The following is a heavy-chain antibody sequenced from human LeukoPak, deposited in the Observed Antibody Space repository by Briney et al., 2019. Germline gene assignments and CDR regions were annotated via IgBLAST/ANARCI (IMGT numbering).Heavy chain of an antibody. J-gene: IGHJ6*03. Sequence: GGSLRLSCAASGFTFSSYAMSWVRQAPGKGLEWVSAISGSGSTIYYADSVKGRFTISRDNAKNSLYLQRHSLRAEDTAVYYCAREGVVVVAATQLGYYYYMDVWGKGTTVTVSS. V-gene: IGHV3-48*04. D-gene: IGHD2-15*01. CDR3: AREGVVVVAATQLGYYYYMDV. CDR2: ISGSGSTI. CDR1: GFTFSSYA.